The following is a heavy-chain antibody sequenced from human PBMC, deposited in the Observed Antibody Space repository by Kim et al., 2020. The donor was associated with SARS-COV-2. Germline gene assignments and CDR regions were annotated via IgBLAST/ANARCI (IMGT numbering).Heavy chain of an antibody. CDR3: ARDGYTVMAGGLYYYYGMDV. D-gene: IGHD5-18*01. CDR2: ISSSSSYR. Sequence: GGSLRLSCAASGFNFNNYNMNWVRQAPGKGLEWVSSISSSSSYRYYADSVKGRFTISRDNAKNSLNLQMNSLRVEDTAVYYCARDGYTVMAGGLYYYYGMDVWGQGTTVTVSS. CDR1: GFNFNNYN. J-gene: IGHJ6*02. V-gene: IGHV3-21*01.